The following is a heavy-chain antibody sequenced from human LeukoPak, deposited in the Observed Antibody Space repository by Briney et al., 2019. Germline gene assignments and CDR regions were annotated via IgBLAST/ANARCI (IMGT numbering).Heavy chain of an antibody. J-gene: IGHJ3*02. Sequence: PGGSLRLSCAASGFTFSNYGMHWVRQAPGKGLEWVAFIRSDGINKYHADSVKGRFTISRDNAKNSLYLQMNSLRAEDTAVYYCARARVLTMVRGVKGYDAFDIWGQGTMVTVSS. CDR2: IRSDGINK. CDR3: ARARVLTMVRGVKGYDAFDI. V-gene: IGHV3-30*02. D-gene: IGHD3-10*01. CDR1: GFTFSNYG.